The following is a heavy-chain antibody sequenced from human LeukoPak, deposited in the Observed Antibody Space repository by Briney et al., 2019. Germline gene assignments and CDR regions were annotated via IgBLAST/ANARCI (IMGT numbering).Heavy chain of an antibody. V-gene: IGHV5-51*01. D-gene: IGHD2-15*01. J-gene: IGHJ6*02. CDR2: IYPGDSDT. CDR3: ARAGYCSGGSCYSGEYYYYGMDV. CDR1: GYSFTSYW. Sequence: GESLKISCKGSGYSFTSYWIGWVRQMPGKGLEWMGIIYPGDSDTRYSPSFQGQVTISADKSISTAYLQWSSLKASDTAMYYCARAGYCSGGSCYSGEYYYYGMDVWGQGTTVTVSS.